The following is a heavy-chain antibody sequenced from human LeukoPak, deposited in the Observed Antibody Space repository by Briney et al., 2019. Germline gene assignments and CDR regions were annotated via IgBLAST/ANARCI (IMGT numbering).Heavy chain of an antibody. CDR2: ISYDGSNK. D-gene: IGHD6-19*01. CDR1: GFTFSSYG. Sequence: PGRSLRLSCAASGFTFSSYGMHWVRQAPGKGLEWVAVISYDGSNKYYADSVKGRFTISRDNSKNTLYLQMNSLRAEDTAVYYCEKDGSSGWYSCYFDYWGQGTLVTVSS. CDR3: EKDGSSGWYSCYFDY. J-gene: IGHJ4*02. V-gene: IGHV3-30*18.